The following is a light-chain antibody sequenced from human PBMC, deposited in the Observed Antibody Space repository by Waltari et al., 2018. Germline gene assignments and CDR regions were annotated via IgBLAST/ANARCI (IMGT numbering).Light chain of an antibody. CDR1: QSISNW. V-gene: IGKV1-5*03. J-gene: IGKJ4*01. CDR2: DAS. CDR3: QQYKSYAIT. Sequence: DIQMTQSPSTLSASVGDRVTITCRASQSISNWLAWYQQKPGKAPKFLIYDASTLESGVPSRFSGSGSGTEFTLTISSLQPDDFVTYYCQQYKSYAITFGGGTRVEMK.